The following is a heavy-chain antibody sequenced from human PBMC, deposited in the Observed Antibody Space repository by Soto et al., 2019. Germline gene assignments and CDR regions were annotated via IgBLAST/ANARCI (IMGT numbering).Heavy chain of an antibody. CDR2: IIPILGIA. J-gene: IGHJ4*02. D-gene: IGHD5-12*01. Sequence: QVQLVQSGAEVKKPGSSVKVSCKASGGTFSSYTISWVRQAPGQGLEWMGRIIPILGIANYAQKFQGRVTITADKSTSTAYMELSSLRSEDTAVYYCARDQRDGYNYDYFDYWGQGTLVTVSS. CDR1: GGTFSSYT. CDR3: ARDQRDGYNYDYFDY. V-gene: IGHV1-69*08.